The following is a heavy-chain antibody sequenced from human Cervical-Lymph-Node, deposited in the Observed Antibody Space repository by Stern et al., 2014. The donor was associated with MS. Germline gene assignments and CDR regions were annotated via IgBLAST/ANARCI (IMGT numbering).Heavy chain of an antibody. Sequence: EVQLVESGGGLVQPGRSLRLSCAVSGFTFDNYAMHWVRQAPGQGLEWVSGISWNSGGIANADSVKGRFTISRDNARNSLYLQMNSLRPEDTALYYCAKDRRYCDSSSCYFFYYGLDVWGQGTTVTVSS. V-gene: IGHV3-9*01. CDR3: AKDRRYCDSSSCYFFYYGLDV. J-gene: IGHJ6*02. CDR2: ISWNSGGI. CDR1: GFTFDNYA. D-gene: IGHD2-2*01.